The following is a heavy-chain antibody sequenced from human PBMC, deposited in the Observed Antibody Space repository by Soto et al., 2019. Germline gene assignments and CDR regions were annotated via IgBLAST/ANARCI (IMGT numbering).Heavy chain of an antibody. J-gene: IGHJ5*02. D-gene: IGHD5-12*01. Sequence: GGSLRLSCAASGFTFSSYGMHWVRQAPGKGLEWVAVIWYDGSNKYYADSVKGRFTISRDNSKNTLYLQMNSLRAEDTAVYYCARGSGYADVLDPPSQDWFDPWGQGTLVTVSS. CDR3: ARGSGYADVLDPPSQDWFDP. V-gene: IGHV3-33*01. CDR1: GFTFSSYG. CDR2: IWYDGSNK.